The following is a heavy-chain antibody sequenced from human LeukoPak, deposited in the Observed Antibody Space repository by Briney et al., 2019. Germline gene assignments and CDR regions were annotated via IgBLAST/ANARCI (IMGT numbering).Heavy chain of an antibody. Sequence: GGSLRLSCAASGFTFSNAWMSWVRQAPGKGLEWVGRIKSKTDGGTTDYAAPVKGRFTIPRDDSKNTLHLQMNSLKTEDTALYYCTTDFFIETYHRYWGQGTLVTVSS. CDR2: IKSKTDGGTT. J-gene: IGHJ4*02. V-gene: IGHV3-15*01. CDR3: TTDFFIETYHRY. D-gene: IGHD5-24*01. CDR1: GFTFSNAW.